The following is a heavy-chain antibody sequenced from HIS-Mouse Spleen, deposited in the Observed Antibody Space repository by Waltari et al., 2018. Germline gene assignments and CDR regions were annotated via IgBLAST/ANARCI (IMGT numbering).Heavy chain of an antibody. J-gene: IGHJ2*01. Sequence: QLQPQESGPGLMKPSETLSLTCTVSGGSISSSRYYGGWISQPPGTGLESIVSIYYSWSTYYNPSLTSRVTISVDTSKNQFSLKLSSVTAADTAVYYCAREIPYSSSWYDWYFDLWGRGTLVTVSS. CDR2: IYYSWST. D-gene: IGHD6-13*01. CDR1: GGSISSSRYY. CDR3: AREIPYSSSWYDWYFDL. V-gene: IGHV4-39*07.